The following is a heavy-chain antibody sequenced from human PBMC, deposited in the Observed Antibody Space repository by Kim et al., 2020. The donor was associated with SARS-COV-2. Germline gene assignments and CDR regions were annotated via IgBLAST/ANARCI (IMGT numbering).Heavy chain of an antibody. J-gene: IGHJ3*01. CDR3: ARPPDTTLAFSASFD. Sequence: GGSLRLSCAASGFTFSSYDVSWVRQAPGKGLEWVGPISSSVNGYSTESRASGSARFTIYTDDTLITPNLHLSGLKTEDTDVACCARPPDTTLAFSASFD. D-gene: IGHD1-1*01. CDR1: GFTFSSYD. V-gene: IGHV3-73*01. CDR2: ISSSVNGYST.